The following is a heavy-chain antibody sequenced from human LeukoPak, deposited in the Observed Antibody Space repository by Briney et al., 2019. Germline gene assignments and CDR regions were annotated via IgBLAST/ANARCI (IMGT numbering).Heavy chain of an antibody. Sequence: PGGTLRLTCAASGCTFSSYAMSWVRQAPGKGLEWVSAISGSGGSTYYADSVKGRFTISRDNSKHTLHLQMNSPRAEDTAVYYCAKDKFRSSLGPFDYWGQGTLVTVSS. V-gene: IGHV3-23*01. CDR1: GCTFSSYA. CDR3: AKDKFRSSLGPFDY. J-gene: IGHJ4*02. D-gene: IGHD6-13*01. CDR2: ISGSGGST.